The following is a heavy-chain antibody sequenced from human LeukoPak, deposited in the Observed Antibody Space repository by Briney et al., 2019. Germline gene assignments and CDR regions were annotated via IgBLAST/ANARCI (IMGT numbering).Heavy chain of an antibody. CDR2: IYTSGST. Sequence: SETLSLTCTVSGGSISSYYWSWIRQPAGKGLEWIGRIYTSGSTNYNPSLKSRVTMSVDTSKNQFSLKLSSVTAADTAVYYYARRSITIFFRGLDPWGQGTLVTVSS. J-gene: IGHJ5*02. CDR3: ARRSITIFFRGLDP. CDR1: GGSISSYY. D-gene: IGHD3-9*01. V-gene: IGHV4-4*07.